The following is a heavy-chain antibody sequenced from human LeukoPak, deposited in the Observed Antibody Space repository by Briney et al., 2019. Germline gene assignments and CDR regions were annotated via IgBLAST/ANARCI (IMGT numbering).Heavy chain of an antibody. Sequence: VASVKVSCKASGGTFSSYAISWVRQAPGQGREWMGRIIPILGIANYVQKFQGRVTITADKSTSTAYMELSSLRSEDTAVYYCARFPPYCGGDCYSDYWGQGTLVTVSS. CDR2: IIPILGIA. D-gene: IGHD2-21*02. CDR3: ARFPPYCGGDCYSDY. V-gene: IGHV1-69*04. J-gene: IGHJ4*02. CDR1: GGTFSSYA.